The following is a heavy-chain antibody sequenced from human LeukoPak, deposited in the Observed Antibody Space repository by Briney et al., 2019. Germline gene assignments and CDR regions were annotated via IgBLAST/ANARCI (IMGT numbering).Heavy chain of an antibody. CDR3: ARLVGDQVVY. J-gene: IGHJ4*02. V-gene: IGHV6-1*01. Sequence: SQTLSLTCAISGDSVSSSSAGWEWIGRSPSRGLECLGRTDYRSKWSNDYALSVKSRITINPDTSKNQFSLQLKFVTPEDTAVYYCARLVGDQVVYWGQGTLVTVSS. D-gene: IGHD2-2*01. CDR2: TDYRSKWSN. CDR1: GDSVSSSSAG.